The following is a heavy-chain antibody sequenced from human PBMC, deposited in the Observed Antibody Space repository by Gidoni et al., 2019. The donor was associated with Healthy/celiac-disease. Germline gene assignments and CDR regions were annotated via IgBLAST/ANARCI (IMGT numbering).Heavy chain of an antibody. V-gene: IGHV3-48*01. CDR1: GFPFSGYN. J-gene: IGHJ6*02. D-gene: IGHD6-6*01. CDR3: ARAQLVRSGYYYGMDV. CDR2: ISSSSSTI. Sequence: EVQLVESGGGLVQPGGSLRLSCAASGFPFSGYNINWVRQAPGKGLEWVSYISSSSSTIYYADSVKGRFTISRDNAKNSLYLQMNSLRAEDTAVYYCARAQLVRSGYYYGMDVWGQGTTVTVSS.